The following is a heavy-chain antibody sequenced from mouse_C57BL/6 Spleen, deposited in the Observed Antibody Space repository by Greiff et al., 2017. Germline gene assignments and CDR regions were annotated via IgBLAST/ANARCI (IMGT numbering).Heavy chain of an antibody. CDR3: AKQGLRGMDY. D-gene: IGHD3-1*01. CDR2: IWGGGST. CDR1: GFSLTSYG. J-gene: IGHJ4*01. V-gene: IGHV2-9*01. Sequence: VKLKESGPGLVAPSQSLSITCTVSGFSLTSYGVDWVRQPPGKGLEWLGVIWGGGSTNYNTALMFRLSLSKDNSKSQVFVKMNSQQTDDTAMYCCAKQGLRGMDYWGQGTSVTVSS.